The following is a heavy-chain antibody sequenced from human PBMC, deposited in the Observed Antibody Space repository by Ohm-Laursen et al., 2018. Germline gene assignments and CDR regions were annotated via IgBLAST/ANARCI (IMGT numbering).Heavy chain of an antibody. D-gene: IGHD3-10*01. CDR2: ISTYDGKT. CDR3: AAEGVLTDAFDI. J-gene: IGHJ3*02. CDR1: GYTFNHYG. Sequence: GASVKVSCKTSGYTFNHYGISWVRQAPGQGLEWMGWISTYDGKTQFGQKFQGRVTMNTDMSTSTAYMELSSLRSDDTAVYYCAAEGVLTDAFDIWGQGTMVTVSS. V-gene: IGHV1-18*01.